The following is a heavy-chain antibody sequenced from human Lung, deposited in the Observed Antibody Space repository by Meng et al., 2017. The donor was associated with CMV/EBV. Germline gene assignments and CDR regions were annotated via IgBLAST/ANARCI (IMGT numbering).Heavy chain of an antibody. Sequence: GGSXRLXCAASGFTFSSYSMNWVRQAPGKGLEWVSSISSSSSYIYYADSVKGRFTISRDNAKNSLYLQMNSLRAEDTAVYYCARCQLAEDYYGMDVWGQGXTVTVSS. D-gene: IGHD2-2*01. CDR2: ISSSSSYI. V-gene: IGHV3-21*01. CDR3: ARCQLAEDYYGMDV. CDR1: GFTFSSYS. J-gene: IGHJ6*02.